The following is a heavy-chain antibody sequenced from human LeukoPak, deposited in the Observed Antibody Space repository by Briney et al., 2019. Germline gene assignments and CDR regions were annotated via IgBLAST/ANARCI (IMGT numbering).Heavy chain of an antibody. J-gene: IGHJ4*02. D-gene: IGHD3-22*01. V-gene: IGHV3-15*01. CDR2: IKSKTDGGTT. Sequence: GGSLRLSCAAPGFTFSNAWMSWVRQAPGKGLEWVGRIKSKTDGGTTDYAAPVKGRFTISRDDSKNTLYLQMNSLKTEDTAVYYCTTDQDYYDSSGPPYWGQGTLVTVSS. CDR1: GFTFSNAW. CDR3: TTDQDYYDSSGPPY.